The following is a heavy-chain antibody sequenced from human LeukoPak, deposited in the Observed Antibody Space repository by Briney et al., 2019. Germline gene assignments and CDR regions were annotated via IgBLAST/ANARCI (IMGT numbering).Heavy chain of an antibody. J-gene: IGHJ4*02. V-gene: IGHV4-38-2*01. CDR1: GYSISGGYY. D-gene: IGHD6-13*01. Sequence: SETLSLTCAVSGYSISGGYYWGWIRQPPGKGLEWIGTIYHSGTTYYNPSLKSRVTISVDTSKNQFSLRLSSVTAADTAVYYCARGSDSWYKDYWGQGTLVTVSS. CDR3: ARGSDSWYKDY. CDR2: IYHSGTT.